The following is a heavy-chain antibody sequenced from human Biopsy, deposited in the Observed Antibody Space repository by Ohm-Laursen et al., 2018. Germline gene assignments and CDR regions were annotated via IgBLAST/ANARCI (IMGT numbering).Heavy chain of an antibody. D-gene: IGHD3-9*01. CDR3: ATKLTGYFHH. Sequence: SSVKVSCKPPGGTFSNYGVNWVRQAPGQGLEWLGGNIPILGTGNYAQKFQDRVTVAADTSTSTATMELRSLRSDDTAVYYCATKLTGYFHHWGQGTLAIVSS. J-gene: IGHJ1*01. CDR1: GGTFSNYG. CDR2: NIPILGTG. V-gene: IGHV1-69*06.